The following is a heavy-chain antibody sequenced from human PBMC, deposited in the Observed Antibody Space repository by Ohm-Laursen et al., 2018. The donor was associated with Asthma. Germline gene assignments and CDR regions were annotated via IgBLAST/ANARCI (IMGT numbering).Heavy chain of an antibody. CDR1: GDSVSSGSYY. D-gene: IGHD3-9*01. CDR2: IYYDGST. J-gene: IGHJ4*02. CDR3: AREDFDWPPGYCDY. Sequence: PSETLSLTCTVSGDSVSSGSYYWNWIRQPPGEGLESIGYIYYDGSTIYSPSLKSRITISVDASKNQFSLKLSSVTAADTAVYYCAREDFDWPPGYCDYWGQGTLVTVSS. V-gene: IGHV4-61*01.